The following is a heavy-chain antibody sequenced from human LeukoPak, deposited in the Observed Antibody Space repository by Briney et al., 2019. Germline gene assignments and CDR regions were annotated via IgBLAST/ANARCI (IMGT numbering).Heavy chain of an antibody. V-gene: IGHV4-30-4*01. CDR2: IYYSGST. J-gene: IGHJ3*02. CDR1: GGSISSGDYY. Sequence: PSQTLSLTCTVSGGSISSGDYYWSWIRQPPGKGLEWIGYIYYSGSTYYNPSLKSRVTISVDTSKNQFSLKLSSVTAADTAVYYCAREGYDSSGYYFTMIFDIWGQGTMVTVSS. CDR3: AREGYDSSGYYFTMIFDI. D-gene: IGHD3-22*01.